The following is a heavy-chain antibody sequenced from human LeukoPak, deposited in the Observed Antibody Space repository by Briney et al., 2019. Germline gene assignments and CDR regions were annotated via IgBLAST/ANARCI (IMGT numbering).Heavy chain of an antibody. Sequence: GGSLRLSCAASGFTFSSYAMHWVRQAPGKGLEWVAVISYDGSNKYYADSVKGRFTISRDNSKNTLYLQMNSLRAEDTAVYYCARDYTMIVPDFDYWGQGTLVTVSS. V-gene: IGHV3-30*04. CDR1: GFTFSSYA. J-gene: IGHJ4*02. D-gene: IGHD3-22*01. CDR3: ARDYTMIVPDFDY. CDR2: ISYDGSNK.